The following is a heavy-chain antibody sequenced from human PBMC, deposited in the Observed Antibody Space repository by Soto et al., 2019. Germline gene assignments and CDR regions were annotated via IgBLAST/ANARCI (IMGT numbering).Heavy chain of an antibody. CDR3: ATSGTAWNNWFDP. Sequence: ETLSLTCTVSGGSISRYYWSWIRQPAGKALEWIGRIYNTGSTEYNPSLKSRVTMSMDTSKNQFFLNLRSVTAADTAVYYCATSGTAWNNWFDPWGQGILVTVSS. CDR1: GGSISRYY. D-gene: IGHD6-25*01. J-gene: IGHJ5*02. V-gene: IGHV4-4*07. CDR2: IYNTGST.